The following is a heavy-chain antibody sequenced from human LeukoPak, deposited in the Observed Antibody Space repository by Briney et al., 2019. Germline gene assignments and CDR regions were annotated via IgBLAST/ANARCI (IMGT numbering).Heavy chain of an antibody. J-gene: IGHJ4*02. Sequence: GESLKISCKGSGYSVTSYWIGWVRQMPGKGLEWMGIIYPGDSDTRYSPSFQGQVTISADKSISTAYLQWSSLKASDTAMYYCSRGGDIVVVPAADFDYWGQGTLVTVSS. V-gene: IGHV5-51*01. CDR1: GYSVTSYW. D-gene: IGHD2-2*01. CDR2: IYPGDSDT. CDR3: SRGGDIVVVPAADFDY.